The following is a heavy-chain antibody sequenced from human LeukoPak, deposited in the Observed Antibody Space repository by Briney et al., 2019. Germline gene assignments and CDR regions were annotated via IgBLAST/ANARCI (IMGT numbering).Heavy chain of an antibody. CDR3: ARNYYDCSGYYGGDGDAFDI. J-gene: IGHJ3*02. Sequence: SETLSLTCTVSGGSISSGGYYWSWIRQHPGKGLEWIGYIYYSGNTCYNPSLKSRVTISLDTSKNHFSLKLSSVTAADTAVYYCARNYYDCSGYYGGDGDAFDIWGQGTMVTVSS. CDR1: GGSISSGGYY. CDR2: IYYSGNT. D-gene: IGHD3-22*01. V-gene: IGHV4-31*03.